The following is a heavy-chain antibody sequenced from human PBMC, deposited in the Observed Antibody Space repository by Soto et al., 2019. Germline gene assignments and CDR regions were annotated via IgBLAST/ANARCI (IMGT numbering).Heavy chain of an antibody. D-gene: IGHD5-12*01. V-gene: IGHV6-1*01. J-gene: IGHJ5*02. Sequence: SQTLSLTCAISGDSVSSNTASLNLIRQSPSRGLEWLGRTYFRSKWYNDYAVSVKSRIIINPDTSNNQFSLQLNSVTPEDTAVYFCAKGDNLGPKTGYAFDPWGQGIMVTVSS. CDR1: GDSVSSNTAS. CDR3: AKGDNLGPKTGYAFDP. CDR2: TYFRSKWYN.